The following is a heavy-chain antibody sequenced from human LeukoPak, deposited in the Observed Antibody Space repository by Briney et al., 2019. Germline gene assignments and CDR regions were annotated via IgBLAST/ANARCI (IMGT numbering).Heavy chain of an antibody. CDR1: GFTVSGTH. Sequence: GGSLRLSCAASGFTVSGTHMSWVRQAPGKGLEWVSAMYTGGTTYYADSVQGRFTISRDNSKNTLYLQMNSLSAEDTAVYYCAKDQSKTVTPRHCFDSWGQGTLVTVSS. CDR3: AKDQSKTVTPRHCFDS. V-gene: IGHV3-53*01. D-gene: IGHD4-17*01. J-gene: IGHJ4*02. CDR2: MYTGGTT.